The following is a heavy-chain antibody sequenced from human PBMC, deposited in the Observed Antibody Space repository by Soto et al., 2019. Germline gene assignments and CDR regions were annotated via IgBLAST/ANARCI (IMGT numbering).Heavy chain of an antibody. CDR1: GGSISSYY. CDR3: ARDRPLTVTPYFDY. Sequence: SETLSLTCTVSGGSISSYYWSWIRQPAGKGLEWIGRIYTSGSTNYNPSLKSRVTMSVDTSKNQFSLRLSSVTAAHTAVYYCARDRPLTVTPYFDYWGQGTLVTVSS. D-gene: IGHD4-17*01. J-gene: IGHJ4*02. CDR2: IYTSGST. V-gene: IGHV4-4*07.